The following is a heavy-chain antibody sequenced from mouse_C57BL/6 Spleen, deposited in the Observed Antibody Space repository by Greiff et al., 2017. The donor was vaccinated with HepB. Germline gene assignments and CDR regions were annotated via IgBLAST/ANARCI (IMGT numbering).Heavy chain of an antibody. CDR1: GYSFTGYF. V-gene: IGHV1-37*01. CDR3: ARSVYYSNSGFAY. CDR2: INPYNGDT. Sequence: VQLQQPGPELVKPGASVKISCKASGYSFTGYFMNWVKQSHGTSLEWIGRINPYNGDTFYNQKFKGKATLTVDKSSSTAYMEILSLTSEDFAVYYCARSVYYSNSGFAYWGQGTLVTVSA. J-gene: IGHJ3*01. D-gene: IGHD2-5*01.